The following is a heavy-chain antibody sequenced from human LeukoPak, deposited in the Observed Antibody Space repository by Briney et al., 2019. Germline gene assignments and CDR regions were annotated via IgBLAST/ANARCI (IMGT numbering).Heavy chain of an antibody. CDR2: ISGSGGST. V-gene: IGHV3-23*01. J-gene: IGHJ4*02. Sequence: QAGGSLRLSCVASGFTFSSYAMSWVRQAPGKGQEWVSAISGSGGSTYYADSVKGRFTISRDNSKNTLYLQMNSLRAEDTAVYYCANHDYGDYYFDYWGQGTLVTVSS. CDR1: GFTFSSYA. D-gene: IGHD4-17*01. CDR3: ANHDYGDYYFDY.